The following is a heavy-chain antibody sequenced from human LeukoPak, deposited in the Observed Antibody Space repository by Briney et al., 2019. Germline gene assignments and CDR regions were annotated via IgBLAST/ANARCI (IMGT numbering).Heavy chain of an antibody. CDR3: ARVRANSGYGHFDY. Sequence: SETLSLTCAVSGYSISSGYYWGWIRQPPGKGLEWIGSIYHSGSTYYNPSLKSRVTISLDTPKNQFSLRLSSVTAADTAVYYCARVRANSGYGHFDYWGQGTLVTVSS. CDR1: GYSISSGYY. CDR2: IYHSGST. V-gene: IGHV4-38-2*01. J-gene: IGHJ4*02. D-gene: IGHD5-12*01.